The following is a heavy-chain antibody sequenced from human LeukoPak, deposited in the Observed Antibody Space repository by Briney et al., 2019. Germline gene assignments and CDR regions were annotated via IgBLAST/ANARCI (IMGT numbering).Heavy chain of an antibody. D-gene: IGHD2-21*01. V-gene: IGHV3-53*01. CDR1: GFTVSTTY. J-gene: IGHJ6*02. CDR3: ARYSAYHYAMDV. Sequence: PGGSLRLSCAASGFTVSTTYMSWVRQAPGKGLEWVSVIYSGGSTHYADSVKGRFTIPRDNSNNTMYLQMSSLRAEDSAVYYCARYSAYHYAMDVWGQGTTVTVSS. CDR2: IYSGGST.